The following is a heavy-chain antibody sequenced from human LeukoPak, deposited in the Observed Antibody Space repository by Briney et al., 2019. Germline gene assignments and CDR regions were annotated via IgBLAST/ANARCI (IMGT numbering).Heavy chain of an antibody. J-gene: IGHJ4*02. CDR3: ASPHHDY. CDR1: GYTLTELS. Sequence: ASVKVSCKVSGYTLTELSMHWVRQAPGKGLEWMGGFDLEDGETIYAQKFQGRVTMTEDTSTDTAYMELRSLRSDDTAVYYCASPHHDYWGQGTLVTVSS. V-gene: IGHV1-24*01. CDR2: FDLEDGET.